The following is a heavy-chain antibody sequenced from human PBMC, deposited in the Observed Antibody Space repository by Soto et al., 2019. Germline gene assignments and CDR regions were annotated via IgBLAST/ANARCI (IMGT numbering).Heavy chain of an antibody. J-gene: IGHJ3*02. D-gene: IGHD3-22*01. Sequence: QVQLVQSGAEVKKPGSSVKVSCKASGGTFSSYAISWVRQAPGQGLEWMGGLIHIFGTANYAQKFQGRVTITEDESTSTAYMERSRLRSEDTAVYYCARDRHYSDSSGYWGDAFDSWGQWTMVTVSS. CDR1: GGTFSSYA. CDR2: LIHIFGTA. V-gene: IGHV1-69*12. CDR3: ARDRHYSDSSGYWGDAFDS.